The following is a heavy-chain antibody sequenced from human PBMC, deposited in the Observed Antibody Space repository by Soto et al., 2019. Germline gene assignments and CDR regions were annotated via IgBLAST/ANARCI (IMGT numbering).Heavy chain of an antibody. Sequence: QVQLVQSGAEVRKPGSSLKVSCKASGGTFSRHAISWVRQAPGQGLEWMGGIIPIFGTANHAQKCQGRVTILADESTSTVYMELSSLRSEDTAMYYCARGWGYDSNDYYYAYWGQGTLVIVSS. CDR3: ARGWGYDSNDYYYAY. J-gene: IGHJ4*02. CDR1: GGTFSRHA. CDR2: IIPIFGTA. V-gene: IGHV1-69*01. D-gene: IGHD3-22*01.